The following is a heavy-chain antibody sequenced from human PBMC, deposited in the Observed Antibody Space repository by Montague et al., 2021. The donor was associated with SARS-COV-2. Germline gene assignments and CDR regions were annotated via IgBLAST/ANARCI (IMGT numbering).Heavy chain of an antibody. J-gene: IGHJ6*02. CDR1: GYTFTDYY. Sequence: SVKVSCKASGYTFTDYYMRWVRQAPGQGLEWMGWINPKNGVTNYPQKFQGWVTMTRDTSISTAYMELSRLRSDDTAVYYCTRGRATVTTVYYYYGMDVWGQGTTVTVSS. CDR2: INPKNGVT. D-gene: IGHD4-17*01. V-gene: IGHV1-2*04. CDR3: TRGRATVTTVYYYYGMDV.